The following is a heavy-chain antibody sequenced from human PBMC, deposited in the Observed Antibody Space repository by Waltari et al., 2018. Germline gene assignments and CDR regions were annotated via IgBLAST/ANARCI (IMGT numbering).Heavy chain of an antibody. V-gene: IGHV4-39*01. Sequence: QLQLQESGPGLVKPSETLSLTCTVSGGSISSSSDYWGWIRQPPGQGLEWIGGFHSGGNPYYNSSLKTRVTISVDTSKNQFSLKLSSVTAADSAVYYCARHDWAASYYKNWFDPWGQGTLVTVSS. CDR2: FHSGGNP. CDR3: ARHDWAASYYKNWFDP. J-gene: IGHJ5*02. CDR1: GGSISSSSDY. D-gene: IGHD3-10*01.